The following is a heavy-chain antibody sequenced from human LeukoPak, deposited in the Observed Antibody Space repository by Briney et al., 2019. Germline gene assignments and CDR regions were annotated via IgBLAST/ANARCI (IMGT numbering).Heavy chain of an antibody. J-gene: IGHJ4*02. Sequence: SETLSLTCAVYGGSFSGYYWSWIRQPPGKGLERIGEINHSGSTNYNPSLKSRVTISVDTSKNQFSLKLSSVTAADTAVYYCARGPERELFSPFDYWGQGTLVTVSS. D-gene: IGHD3-10*01. CDR1: GGSFSGYY. CDR2: INHSGST. V-gene: IGHV4-34*01. CDR3: ARGPERELFSPFDY.